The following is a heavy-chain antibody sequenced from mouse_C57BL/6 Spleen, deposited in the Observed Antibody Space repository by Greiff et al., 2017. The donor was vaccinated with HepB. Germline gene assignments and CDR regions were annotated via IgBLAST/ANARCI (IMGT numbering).Heavy chain of an antibody. CDR1: GYTFTDHT. CDR3: ARGHYYGSSYRYFDV. V-gene: IGHV1-78*01. J-gene: IGHJ1*03. D-gene: IGHD1-1*01. Sequence: VQLQQSDAELVKPGASVKISCKVSGYTFTDHTIHWMKQRPEQGLEWIGYIYPRDGSTKYNEKLKGKATLTADKSSSTAYMQLNSLTSEDSAVYFCARGHYYGSSYRYFDVWGTGTTVTVSS. CDR2: IYPRDGST.